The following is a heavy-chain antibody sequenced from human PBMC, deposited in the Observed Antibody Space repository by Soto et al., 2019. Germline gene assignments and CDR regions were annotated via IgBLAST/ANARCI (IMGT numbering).Heavy chain of an antibody. J-gene: IGHJ4*02. D-gene: IGHD2-2*01. CDR2: ISGSGGST. CDR3: AKDWAPSSTSCFNFDY. V-gene: IGHV3-23*01. Sequence: GGSLRLSCAASGFTFSSYAMSWVRQALGKGLEWVSAISGSGGSTYYADSVKGRFTISRDNSKNTLYLQMNSLRAEDTAVYYCAKDWAPSSTSCFNFDYWGQGTQVTVSS. CDR1: GFTFSSYA.